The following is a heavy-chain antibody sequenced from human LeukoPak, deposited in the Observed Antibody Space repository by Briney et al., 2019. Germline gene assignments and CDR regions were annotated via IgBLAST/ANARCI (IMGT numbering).Heavy chain of an antibody. J-gene: IGHJ4*02. CDR1: GFSFTSYE. CDR3: ARDTLNGPFVISLDY. Sequence: GGSLRLSCAASGFSFTSYEMNWVRQAPGKGLEWVSHISSDGRVGRYVDSVRGRFTMSRDNAKNLLFLQMNGLRVEDTAVYYCARDTLNGPFVISLDYWGQGALVTVSS. D-gene: IGHD3-9*01. V-gene: IGHV3-48*03. CDR2: ISSDGRVG.